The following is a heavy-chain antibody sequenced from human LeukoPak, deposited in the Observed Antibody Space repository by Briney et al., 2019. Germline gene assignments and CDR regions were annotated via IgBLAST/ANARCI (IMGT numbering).Heavy chain of an antibody. J-gene: IGHJ4*02. V-gene: IGHV4-4*02. Sequence: SGTLSLTCAVSGGSISSSNWWSWVRQPPGKGLEWIGEIYHSGSTNYNPSLKSRVTISVDTSKNQFSLKLSSVTAADTAVYYCARDRGSGSYHYFDYWGQGTLVTVSS. D-gene: IGHD3-10*01. CDR1: GGSISSSNW. CDR2: IYHSGST. CDR3: ARDRGSGSYHYFDY.